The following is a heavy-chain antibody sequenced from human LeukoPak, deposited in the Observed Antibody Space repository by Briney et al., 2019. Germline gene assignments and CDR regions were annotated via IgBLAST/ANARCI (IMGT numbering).Heavy chain of an antibody. CDR1: GFTFSDYY. CDR3: ARETVHYGMDV. Sequence: PGGSLRLSCAASGFTFSDYYMSWIRQAPGKGLEWVSYISSSSSYTNYADSVKGRFTISRDNAKNSLYLQMNSPRAEDTAVYYCARETVHYGMDVWGKGTTVTVSS. D-gene: IGHD2-21*02. J-gene: IGHJ6*04. V-gene: IGHV3-11*06. CDR2: ISSSSSYT.